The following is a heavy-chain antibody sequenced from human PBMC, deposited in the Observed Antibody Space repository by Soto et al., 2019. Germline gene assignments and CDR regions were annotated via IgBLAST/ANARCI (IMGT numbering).Heavy chain of an antibody. CDR2: ITSDGKSK. J-gene: IGHJ5*02. D-gene: IGHD2-21*02. CDR1: GFNFSNHW. V-gene: IGHV3-74*01. Sequence: GSLRLSCAASGFNFSNHWMHWVRQRPAEGLVWVSRITSDGKSKAYAESVKGRFAISRDNAKNTLYLQMYGLTAEDTAVYYCARESGDWPLNWFDPWGQGTLVTVSS. CDR3: ARESGDWPLNWFDP.